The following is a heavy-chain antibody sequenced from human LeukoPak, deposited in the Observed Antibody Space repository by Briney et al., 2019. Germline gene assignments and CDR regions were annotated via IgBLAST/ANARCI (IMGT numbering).Heavy chain of an antibody. CDR3: ARSSPWDNWFDP. J-gene: IGHJ5*02. Sequence: SETLSLTCAVYGGSFSGYYWSWIRQPPGKGLEWIGEINHSGSTNYNPSLKSRVTISVDTSKNQFSLKLSSVTAADAAVYYCARSSPWDNWFDPWGQGTLVTVSS. V-gene: IGHV4-34*01. CDR1: GGSFSGYY. CDR2: INHSGST. D-gene: IGHD1-26*01.